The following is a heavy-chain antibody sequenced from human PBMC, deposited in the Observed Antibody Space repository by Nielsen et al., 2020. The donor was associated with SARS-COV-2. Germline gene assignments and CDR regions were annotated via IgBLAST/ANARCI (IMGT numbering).Heavy chain of an antibody. V-gene: IGHV3-30-3*02. Sequence: WIRQPPGKGLEWVAVISYDGSNKYYADSVKGRFTISRDNSKNTLYLQMNSLRAEDTAVYYCAKDFVGYCSGGSCYSVSMDYWGQGTPVTVSS. CDR3: AKDFVGYCSGGSCYSVSMDY. D-gene: IGHD2-15*01. CDR2: ISYDGSNK. J-gene: IGHJ4*02.